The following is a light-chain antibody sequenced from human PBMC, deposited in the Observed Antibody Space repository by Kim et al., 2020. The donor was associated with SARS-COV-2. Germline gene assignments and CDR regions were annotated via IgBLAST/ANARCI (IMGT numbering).Light chain of an antibody. CDR2: EVS. J-gene: IGLJ2*01. Sequence: GQSGTISFRGTSSDVGGYNYVSWYQQHPGKAPKLMIYEVSKRPSGVPDRFSGSKSGNTASLTVSGLQAEDEADYYCSSYAGSNNLVFGGGTQLTVL. CDR3: SSYAGSNNLV. CDR1: SSDVGGYNY. V-gene: IGLV2-8*01.